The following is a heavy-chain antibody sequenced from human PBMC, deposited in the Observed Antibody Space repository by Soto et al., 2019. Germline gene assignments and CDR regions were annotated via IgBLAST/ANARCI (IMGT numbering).Heavy chain of an antibody. CDR3: ASSLRPLRYFDWLFGTFDY. J-gene: IGHJ4*02. Sequence: NPSETLSLTCTVSGGSISSGGKYWSWIRQHPGKGLEWIGYIYHSGSTFYNPSLKSRVTITVDTTNNQFSLRLTSVTAADTAVYYCASSLRPLRYFDWLFGTFDYWGQGTLVTVS. V-gene: IGHV4-31*03. CDR2: IYHSGST. CDR1: GGSISSGGKY. D-gene: IGHD3-9*01.